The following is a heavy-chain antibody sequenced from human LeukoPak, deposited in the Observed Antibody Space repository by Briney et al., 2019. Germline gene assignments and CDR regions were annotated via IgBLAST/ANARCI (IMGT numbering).Heavy chain of an antibody. CDR3: AISVTAYDNCFDS. Sequence: ASLKVSCKASGDAFTSYSMYWVRQAPGQGLEWMAIINPIVGSTSYAQQFQGRVTITKDTSPSTVYVELSSLISEGNAVYYCAISVTAYDNCFDSWGRGTLVAVSS. CDR1: GDAFTSYS. J-gene: IGHJ5*01. D-gene: IGHD5-18*01. V-gene: IGHV1-46*01. CDR2: INPIVGST.